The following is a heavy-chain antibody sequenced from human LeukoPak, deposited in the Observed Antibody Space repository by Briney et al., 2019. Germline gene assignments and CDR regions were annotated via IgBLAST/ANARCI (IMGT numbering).Heavy chain of an antibody. D-gene: IGHD1-26*01. CDR3: ARGEGSYNYFDY. CDR2: ISYDGSNK. J-gene: IGHJ4*02. V-gene: IGHV3-30*04. Sequence: GGSLSLACAASGFTFSSYAMHWVRQAPGKGLEWVAVISYDGSNKYYADSVKGRFTISRDNSKNTLYLQMNSLRAEDTAVYYCARGEGSYNYFDYWGQGTVVTVSS. CDR1: GFTFSSYA.